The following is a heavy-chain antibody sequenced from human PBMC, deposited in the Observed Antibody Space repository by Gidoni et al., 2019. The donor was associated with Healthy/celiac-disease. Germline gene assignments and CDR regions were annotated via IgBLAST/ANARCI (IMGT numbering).Heavy chain of an antibody. D-gene: IGHD6-13*01. CDR3: ARAYQSAGTGFDY. CDR2: IYYSGST. J-gene: IGHJ4*02. V-gene: IGHV4-39*01. CDR1: GGSISSSSYY. Sequence: QLQLQESGPGLVKPSETLSLTCTVPGGSISSSSYYWGWIRQPPGKGLEWIGSIYYSGSTYYNPSLKSRVTISVDTSKNQFSLKLSSVTAADTAVYYCARAYQSAGTGFDYWGQGTLVTVSS.